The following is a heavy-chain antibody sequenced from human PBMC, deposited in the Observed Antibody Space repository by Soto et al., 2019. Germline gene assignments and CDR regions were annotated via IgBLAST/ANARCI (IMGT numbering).Heavy chain of an antibody. J-gene: IGHJ4*02. Sequence: GESLKISCAASGFTFSSYSMNWVRQAPGKGLEWVSSISSSSSYIYYADSVKGRFTISRDNAKNSLYLQMNSLRAEDTAVYYCARKKVTDYYFDYWGQGTLVTVSS. V-gene: IGHV3-21*01. D-gene: IGHD2-21*02. CDR1: GFTFSSYS. CDR3: ARKKVTDYYFDY. CDR2: ISSSSSYI.